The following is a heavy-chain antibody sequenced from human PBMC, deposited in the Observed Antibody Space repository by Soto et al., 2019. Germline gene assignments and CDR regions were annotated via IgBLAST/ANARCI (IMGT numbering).Heavy chain of an antibody. CDR1: GGSISSGDYY. V-gene: IGHV4-30-4*01. CDR2: IYYSGST. D-gene: IGHD2-2*01. CDR3: GRGGAGVVNAFDI. Sequence: QVQLQESGPGLVKPSQTLSLTCTVSGGSISSGDYYWSWIRQPPGKGLEWIGYIYYSGSTYYNPSLKSRVTISVDTSKNQFSLKLSSVTAADTAVYYCGRGGAGVVNAFDIWGQGTMVTVSS. J-gene: IGHJ3*02.